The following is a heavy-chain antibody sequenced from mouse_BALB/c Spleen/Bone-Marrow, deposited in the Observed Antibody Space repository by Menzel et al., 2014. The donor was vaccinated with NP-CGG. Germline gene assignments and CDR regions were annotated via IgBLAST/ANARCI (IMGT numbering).Heavy chain of an antibody. CDR2: IYPGNVNT. CDR3: ARGSSFDY. D-gene: IGHD1-1*01. CDR1: GYTFTSYY. V-gene: IGHV1S56*01. J-gene: IGHJ2*01. Sequence: VQLQRSGPELVKPGASVRISCKASGYTFTSYYIHWVKQRPGQGLEWIGWIYPGNVNTKYNEKFRGKATLTADKSSNTAYMQLSSLTSEDSAVYFCARGSSFDYWGQGTTLTVSS.